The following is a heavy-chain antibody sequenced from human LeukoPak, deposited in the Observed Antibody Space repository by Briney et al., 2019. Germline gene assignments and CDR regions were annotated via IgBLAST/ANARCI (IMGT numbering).Heavy chain of an antibody. CDR2: IDYDGSRT. J-gene: IGHJ4*02. D-gene: IGHD4-17*01. V-gene: IGHV3-74*01. Sequence: GGSLRLSRAASGFTFRTYWMHWVRQAPGKGLMWVSHIDYDGSRTNYADSVKGRFTISRDNAKNTLYLQMNSLRAEDTAVYYCARDLYGDYDYWGQGTLVTVSS. CDR3: ARDLYGDYDY. CDR1: GFTFRTYW.